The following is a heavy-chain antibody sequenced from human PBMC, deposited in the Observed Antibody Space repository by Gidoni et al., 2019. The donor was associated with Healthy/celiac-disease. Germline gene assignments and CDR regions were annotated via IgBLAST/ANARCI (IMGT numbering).Heavy chain of an antibody. CDR2: IYYSGST. CDR1: GGSISSGGSY. J-gene: IGHJ3*02. D-gene: IGHD3-9*01. Sequence: QVQLQESGPGLVKPSQTLSLTCTVSGGSISSGGSYWSWIRQHPGKGLEWIGYIYYSGSTYYNPSLKSRVTISVDTSKNQFSLKLSSVTAADTAVYYCASFLSWYYDILTGQPDAFDIWGQGTMVTVSS. CDR3: ASFLSWYYDILTGQPDAFDI. V-gene: IGHV4-31*03.